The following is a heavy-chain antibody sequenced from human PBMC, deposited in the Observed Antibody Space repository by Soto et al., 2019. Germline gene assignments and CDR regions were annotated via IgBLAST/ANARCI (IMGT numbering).Heavy chain of an antibody. J-gene: IGHJ4*02. CDR3: ARGQLPWFGELLYFVY. Sequence: GASVKVSCKASGYTFTSYYMHWVRQAPGQGLEWMGIINPSGGSTSYAQKFQGRVTMTRDTSTSTVYMELSSLRSEDTAVYYCARGQLPWFGELLYFVYWGQGTLVTVSS. D-gene: IGHD3-10*01. CDR2: INPSGGST. V-gene: IGHV1-46*01. CDR1: GYTFTSYY.